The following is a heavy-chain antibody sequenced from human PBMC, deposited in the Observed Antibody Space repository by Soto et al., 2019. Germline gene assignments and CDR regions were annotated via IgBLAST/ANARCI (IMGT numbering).Heavy chain of an antibody. CDR2: TVVGSGNT. Sequence: SAKVSCKASGFTFTSSSLQWAQQARGQRLEWIGWTVVGSGNTNYAQKFQERVTITRDMSTSTAYMELSSLRSEDTAVYYCARVETTLSPSDYWGQGTLVTVSS. CDR1: GFTFTSSS. CDR3: ARVETTLSPSDY. J-gene: IGHJ4*02. V-gene: IGHV1-58*01. D-gene: IGHD1-1*01.